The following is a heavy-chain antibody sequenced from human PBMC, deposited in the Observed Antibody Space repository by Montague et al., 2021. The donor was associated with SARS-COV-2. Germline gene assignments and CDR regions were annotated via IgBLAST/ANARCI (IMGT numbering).Heavy chain of an antibody. CDR3: ARDYCSGGICYEGYGMDV. D-gene: IGHD2-15*01. Sequence: SLRLSCAASGFTVTYNYMSWVRQAPGKGLEWVSVIYSGGNTYYADSVKGRFTISRDDSKNTLHLQMNSLRAEDTAVDYCARDYCSGGICYEGYGMDVWGQGTTVTVSS. CDR2: IYSGGNT. V-gene: IGHV3-53*01. J-gene: IGHJ6*02. CDR1: GFTVTYNY.